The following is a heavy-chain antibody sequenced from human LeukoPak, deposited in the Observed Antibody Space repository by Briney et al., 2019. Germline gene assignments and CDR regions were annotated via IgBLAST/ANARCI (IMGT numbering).Heavy chain of an antibody. CDR3: ARAKGPIAAAGTPRRSVFDY. V-gene: IGHV1-18*01. CDR1: GYTFTSYG. Sequence: ASVKVSCKASGYTFTSYGISWVRQAPGQGLEWMGWISAYNGNTNYAQKLQGRVTMTTDTSTSTAYMELRSLRSDDTAVYYCARAKGPIAAAGTPRRSVFDYWGQGTLDTVSS. D-gene: IGHD6-13*01. J-gene: IGHJ4*02. CDR2: ISAYNGNT.